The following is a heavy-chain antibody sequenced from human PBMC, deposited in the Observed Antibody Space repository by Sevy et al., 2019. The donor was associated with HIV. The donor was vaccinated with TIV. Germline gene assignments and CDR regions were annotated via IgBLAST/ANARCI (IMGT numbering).Heavy chain of an antibody. D-gene: IGHD3-10*01. Sequence: GGSLRLSCAASGFTFSSYWMSWVRQAPGKGLEWVANIKQDGSEKYYVDSVKGRFTISRDNAKNSLYLQMNSLRAEDTAVYYCARDPAYYYGSGSYFEYWGQGTLVTVSS. CDR3: ARDPAYYYGSGSYFEY. V-gene: IGHV3-7*01. CDR2: IKQDGSEK. J-gene: IGHJ4*02. CDR1: GFTFSSYW.